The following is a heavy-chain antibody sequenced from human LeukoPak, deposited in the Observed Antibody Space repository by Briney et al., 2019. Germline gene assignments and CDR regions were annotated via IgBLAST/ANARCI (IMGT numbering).Heavy chain of an antibody. CDR3: ARDIASFFGYNSWGFFDY. V-gene: IGHV4-59*01. D-gene: IGHD5-24*01. J-gene: IGHJ4*02. CDR1: GGSISSYY. Sequence: SETLSLTCTVSGGSISSYYWSWIRQPPGKGLEWIGYIYYSGSTNSNPSPKSRFTISVDTSKNQFSLKLSSVTAADTAVYYCARDIASFFGYNSWGFFDYWGQGTLVTVSS. CDR2: IYYSGST.